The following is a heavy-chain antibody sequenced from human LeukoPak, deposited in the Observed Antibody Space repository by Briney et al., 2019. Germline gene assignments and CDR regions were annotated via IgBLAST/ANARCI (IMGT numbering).Heavy chain of an antibody. V-gene: IGHV3-43*02. D-gene: IGHD6-19*01. Sequence: PGGXLRLSCAASGFTFDDSAIHWVRQAPGKGLEWVSLITGAGCSTYYADSLKGRFTISRDNSKSSLYLQMNSLRTEDTALYYCAKATGYTSGWYGYHFDFWGQGTLVSVSS. CDR3: AKATGYTSGWYGYHFDF. J-gene: IGHJ4*02. CDR2: ITGAGCST. CDR1: GFTFDDSA.